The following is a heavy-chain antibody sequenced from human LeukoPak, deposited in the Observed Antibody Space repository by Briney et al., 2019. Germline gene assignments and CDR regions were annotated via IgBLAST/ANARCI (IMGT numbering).Heavy chain of an antibody. CDR3: AKEIAYSSSWYPPFDY. V-gene: IGHV3-53*01. CDR1: GFTVSSNY. CDR2: IYSGGST. D-gene: IGHD6-13*01. J-gene: IGHJ4*02. Sequence: PGGSLRLSCAASGFTVSSNYMSWVRQAPGKGLEWVSVIYSGGSTYYADSVKGRFTISRDNSKNTLYLQMNSLRAEDTALYYCAKEIAYSSSWYPPFDYWGQGTLVTVSS.